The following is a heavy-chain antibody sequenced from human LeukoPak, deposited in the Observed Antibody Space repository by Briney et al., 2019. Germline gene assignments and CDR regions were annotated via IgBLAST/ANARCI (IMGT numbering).Heavy chain of an antibody. V-gene: IGHV4-39*01. J-gene: IGHJ6*03. D-gene: IGHD6-13*01. CDR3: ARVRYIAAAPSPYYYYYYMDV. CDR1: GGSISSSSYY. Sequence: SETLSLTCTVSGGSISSSSYYWGWIRQPPGKGLEWIGSIYYSGSTYYNPSLKSRVTISVDTSKNQFSLKLSSVTAADTAVYYCARVRYIAAAPSPYYYYYYMDVWGKGTTVTVSS. CDR2: IYYSGST.